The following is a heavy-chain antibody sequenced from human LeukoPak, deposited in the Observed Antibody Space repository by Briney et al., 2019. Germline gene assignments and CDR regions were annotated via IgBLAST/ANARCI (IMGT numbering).Heavy chain of an antibody. CDR3: ARPTDGDSTRYGMDV. CDR2: IYSGGST. J-gene: IGHJ6*02. CDR1: GFVVGGNY. Sequence: GGSLRLSCAASGFVVGGNYMSWVRQAPGKGLEWVSVIYSGGSTYYADSVKGRFSTSRDSSTSTLFLQMDSLRVEDTAVYYCARPTDGDSTRYGMDVWGQGTTVIVSS. D-gene: IGHD2-21*02. V-gene: IGHV3-53*01.